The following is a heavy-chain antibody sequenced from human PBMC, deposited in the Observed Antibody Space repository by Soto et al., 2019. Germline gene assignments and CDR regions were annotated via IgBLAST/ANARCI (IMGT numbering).Heavy chain of an antibody. CDR2: VYYTGST. J-gene: IGHJ4*02. D-gene: IGHD6-6*01. Sequence: SETLSLTCRVSGGSMSGYYWSWVRLAPGKGLEWIGYVYYTGSTNYNPSLQSRVSISVDTSNKHFSLSLSLVTAADTAVYFCARSIAVPSGHIDHWGQGIRVTVSS. CDR1: GGSMSGYY. V-gene: IGHV4-59*01. CDR3: ARSIAVPSGHIDH.